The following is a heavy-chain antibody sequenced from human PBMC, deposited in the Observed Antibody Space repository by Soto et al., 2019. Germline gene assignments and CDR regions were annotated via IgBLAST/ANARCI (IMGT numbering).Heavy chain of an antibody. Sequence: ASVKVSCKASGYTFTSYDINWVRQATGQGLEWMRWMNPNSGNTGYAQKFQGRVTMTRNTSISTAYMELSSLRSEDTAVYYCARGGRYYYDSSGYAHWGQGTLVTVSS. CDR1: GYTFTSYD. CDR3: ARGGRYYYDSSGYAH. V-gene: IGHV1-8*01. J-gene: IGHJ4*02. D-gene: IGHD3-22*01. CDR2: MNPNSGNT.